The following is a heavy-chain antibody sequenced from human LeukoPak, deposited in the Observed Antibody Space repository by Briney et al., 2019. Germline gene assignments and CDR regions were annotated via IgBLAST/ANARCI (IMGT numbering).Heavy chain of an antibody. Sequence: GGSLRLSCAASGFTLRSYTMNWVRQAPGKSLEWVAVVSHEGGTKFYEDSVKGRFTISRDNAKNSLYLQMNSLRAEDTALYYCAKDGHNYYDSSGPPDYWGQGTLVTVSS. V-gene: IGHV3-30*18. CDR1: GFTLRSYT. CDR3: AKDGHNYYDSSGPPDY. CDR2: VSHEGGTK. D-gene: IGHD3-22*01. J-gene: IGHJ4*02.